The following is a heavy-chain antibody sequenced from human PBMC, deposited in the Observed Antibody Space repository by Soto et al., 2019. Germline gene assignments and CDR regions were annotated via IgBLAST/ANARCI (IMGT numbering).Heavy chain of an antibody. CDR2: VNPNSGNT. D-gene: IGHD3-22*01. V-gene: IGHV1-8*01. Sequence: VQLVQSGAEVKKPGASVKVSCKASGYTFTSYDINWVRQATGQGLEWMGWVNPNSGNTGYAQKFQGRVTMTRDTSISAAYMELSSLRSEDTAVYYCASGIRSSGYYYAFDYWGQGTLVTVSS. J-gene: IGHJ4*02. CDR3: ASGIRSSGYYYAFDY. CDR1: GYTFTSYD.